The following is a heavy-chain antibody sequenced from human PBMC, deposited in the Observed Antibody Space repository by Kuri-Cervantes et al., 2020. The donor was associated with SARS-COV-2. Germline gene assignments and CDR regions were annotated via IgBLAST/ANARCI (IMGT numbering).Heavy chain of an antibody. CDR3: ARDRRDGYNKGYWYFDL. Sequence: SVKVSCKASGGTFSSYAISWARQVPGQGLEWMGGIIPIFGTANYAQKFQGRVTITADKSTSTAYMELSSLRSEDTAVYYCARDRRDGYNKGYWYFDLWGRGTLVTVSS. V-gene: IGHV1-69*06. CDR1: GGTFSSYA. J-gene: IGHJ2*01. D-gene: IGHD5-24*01. CDR2: IIPIFGTA.